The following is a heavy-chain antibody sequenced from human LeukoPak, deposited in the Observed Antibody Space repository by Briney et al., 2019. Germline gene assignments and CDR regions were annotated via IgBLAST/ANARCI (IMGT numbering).Heavy chain of an antibody. Sequence: ASVKVSCKASGYTFTSYYMHWVRQAPGQGLEWMGVINPSGGSTSYAQKFQGRVTMTRDMSTGTVYMELSSLRSEDTAVYYCARDRSSGWSGFDYWGQGTLVTVSS. CDR1: GYTFTSYY. CDR2: INPSGGST. J-gene: IGHJ4*02. V-gene: IGHV1-46*01. D-gene: IGHD6-19*01. CDR3: ARDRSSGWSGFDY.